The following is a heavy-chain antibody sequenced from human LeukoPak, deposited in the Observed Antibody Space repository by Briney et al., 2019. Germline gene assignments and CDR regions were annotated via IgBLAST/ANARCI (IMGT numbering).Heavy chain of an antibody. Sequence: GGSLRLSCAASGFTFSRYWLTWVRQAPGKGLEWVANIKEDGSEKYYVDSVKGRFTISRDNAKNSLYLQMNSLRAEDTAMYYCARGAAIGYWGQGTLVTVSS. J-gene: IGHJ4*02. V-gene: IGHV3-7*01. CDR1: GFTFSRYW. CDR3: ARGAAIGY. D-gene: IGHD6-25*01. CDR2: IKEDGSEK.